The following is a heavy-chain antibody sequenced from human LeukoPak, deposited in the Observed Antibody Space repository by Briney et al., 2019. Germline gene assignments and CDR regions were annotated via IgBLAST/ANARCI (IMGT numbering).Heavy chain of an antibody. CDR1: GFTFSSYG. J-gene: IGHJ4*02. V-gene: IGHV3-30*18. D-gene: IGHD3-3*01. CDR3: AKDGIFGVVLDYFDY. Sequence: PRGSLRLSCAASGFTFSSYGMHWVRQAPGQGLEWVAGISYDGSNKYYADSVKGRFTISRDNSKNTLYLQMNSLRVEDTAVYYCAKDGIFGVVLDYFDYWGQGTLVTVSS. CDR2: ISYDGSNK.